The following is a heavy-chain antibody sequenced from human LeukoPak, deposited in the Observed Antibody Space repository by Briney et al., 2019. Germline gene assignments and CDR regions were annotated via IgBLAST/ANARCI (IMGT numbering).Heavy chain of an antibody. V-gene: IGHV1-46*01. CDR1: GYTFTSYY. Sequence: GASVKVSCKASGYTFTSYYMHWVRQAPGQGLEWMGIINPSGGSTSYAQKFQGRVTMTRDTSTSTVYMELSSLRSEDTAVYYCARDLKGKTTVTHGAFDIWGQGTMVTVSS. D-gene: IGHD4-17*01. CDR3: ARDLKGKTTVTHGAFDI. J-gene: IGHJ3*02. CDR2: INPSGGST.